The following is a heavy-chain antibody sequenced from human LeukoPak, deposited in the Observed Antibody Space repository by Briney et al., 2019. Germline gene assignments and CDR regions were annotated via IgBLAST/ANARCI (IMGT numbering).Heavy chain of an antibody. CDR3: ARMERDTAYGMDV. V-gene: IGHV1-2*02. J-gene: IGHJ6*02. D-gene: IGHD5-18*01. CDR2: INPNSGGT. CDR1: GYTFTGYY. Sequence: GASVKVSCKASGYTFTGYYMHWVRQAPGQGLEWMGWINPNSGGTNYAPKFQGRVTMTRDTSISTAYMELSRLRPDDTAVYYCARMERDTAYGMDVWGQGTTVTVSS.